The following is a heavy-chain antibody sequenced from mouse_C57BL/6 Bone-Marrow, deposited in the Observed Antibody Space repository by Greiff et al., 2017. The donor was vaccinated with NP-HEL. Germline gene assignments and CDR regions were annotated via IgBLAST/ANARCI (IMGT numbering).Heavy chain of an antibody. CDR3: GPTGTEDYYARDY. D-gene: IGHD4-1*02. V-gene: IGHV14-2*01. Sequence: VQLQQSGAELVKPGASVKLSCTASGFNIKDYYMHWVKQRTEQGLEWIGRIDPEDGETKYAPKFQGKATITADNSSNTAYLQLSSLTSEDTAVYYCGPTGTEDYYARDYGGQGNSVTVSS. CDR2: IDPEDGET. CDR1: GFNIKDYY. J-gene: IGHJ4*01.